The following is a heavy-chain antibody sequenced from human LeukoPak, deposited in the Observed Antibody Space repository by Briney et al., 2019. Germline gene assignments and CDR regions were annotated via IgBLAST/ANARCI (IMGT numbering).Heavy chain of an antibody. CDR1: GFTFSSYG. CDR2: IWYGGSNK. Sequence: SGGSLRLSCAASGFTFSSYGMHWVRQAPGKGLEWVAVIWYGGSNKYYADSVKGRFTISRDNSKNTLYLQMNSLRAEDTAVYYCAKEYHNYYDSSGYSQVSAFDIWGQGTMVTVSS. CDR3: AKEYHNYYDSSGYSQVSAFDI. V-gene: IGHV3-30*02. J-gene: IGHJ3*02. D-gene: IGHD3-22*01.